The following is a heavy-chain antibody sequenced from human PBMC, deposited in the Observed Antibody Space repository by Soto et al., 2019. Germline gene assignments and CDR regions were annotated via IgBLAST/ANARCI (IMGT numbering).Heavy chain of an antibody. V-gene: IGHV4-38-2*01. CDR3: ARGVNYYDSSGFYPRDY. CDR1: GYSITTGYY. CDR2: VHHSGRT. D-gene: IGHD3-22*01. J-gene: IGHJ4*02. Sequence: PSETLSLTCAVSGYSITTGYYWGWVRRPPGKGLEWIGSVHHSGRTSYNPSLESRVTISVDTSKNQFSLRLSSVTAADTAVYYCARGVNYYDSSGFYPRDYWGQGILVTVSS.